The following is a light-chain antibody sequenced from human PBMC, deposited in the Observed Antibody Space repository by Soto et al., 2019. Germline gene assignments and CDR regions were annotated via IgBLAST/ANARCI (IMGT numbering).Light chain of an antibody. CDR3: SSYAASTTLL. J-gene: IGLJ2*01. Sequence: QSALTQPPSVSGSRGQSVTSSCIGSSSDVGTYDRVSWYQAPPGTAPKLIIYEVHYRPSGVPDRFSGSKSGNTASLTISGLQAEDEADYYCSSYAASTTLLFGGGTNLTVL. CDR2: EVH. CDR1: SSDVGTYDR. V-gene: IGLV2-18*02.